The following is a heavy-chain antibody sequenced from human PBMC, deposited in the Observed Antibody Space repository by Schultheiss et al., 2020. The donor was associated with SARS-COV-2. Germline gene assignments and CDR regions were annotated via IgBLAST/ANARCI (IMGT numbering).Heavy chain of an antibody. D-gene: IGHD3-22*01. V-gene: IGHV4-31*03. CDR2: INHSGST. CDR3: ARGSRYDSSV. CDR1: GGSIDSGGSY. Sequence: SETLSLTCTVSGGSIDSGGSYWSWIRQPPGKGLEWIGEINHSGSTNYNPSLKSRVTISVDTSKNQFSLKLSSVTAADTAVYYCARGSRYDSSVWGQGTLVTVSS. J-gene: IGHJ4*02.